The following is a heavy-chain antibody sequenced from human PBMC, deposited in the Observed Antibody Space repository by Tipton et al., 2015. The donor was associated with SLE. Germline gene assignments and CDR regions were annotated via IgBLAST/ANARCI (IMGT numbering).Heavy chain of an antibody. CDR1: GDSISNNNW. CDR3: ARVEGNYYDGGGFPGYLEQ. V-gene: IGHV4-4*02. J-gene: IGHJ1*01. D-gene: IGHD3-22*01. Sequence: TLSLTCDVSGDSISNNNWWTWVRRPPGKGLEWIGEIYHSGSTNYNPSLKSRVSMSVDKSKNHFSLTMSSVTAADTAMYYCARVEGNYYDGGGFPGYLEQWGQGPL. CDR2: IYHSGST.